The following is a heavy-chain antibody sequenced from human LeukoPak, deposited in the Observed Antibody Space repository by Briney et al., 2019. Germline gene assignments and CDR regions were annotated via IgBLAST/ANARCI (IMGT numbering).Heavy chain of an antibody. CDR1: GFTFSSYG. CDR3: AERGGSGSYSGYFDY. J-gene: IGHJ4*02. V-gene: IGHV3-30*02. D-gene: IGHD3-10*01. CDR2: IRYDGSNK. Sequence: GGSLRLSCAASGFTFSSYGMHWVRQAPGKGLEWVAFIRYDGSNKYYADSVKGRFTISRDNSENTLYLLMNSLRAEDTAVYYCAERGGSGSYSGYFDYWGQGTLVTVSS.